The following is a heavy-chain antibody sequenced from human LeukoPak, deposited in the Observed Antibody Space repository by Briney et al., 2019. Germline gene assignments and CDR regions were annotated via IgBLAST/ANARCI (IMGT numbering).Heavy chain of an antibody. V-gene: IGHV3-21*01. D-gene: IGHD3-16*01. CDR3: ARDSTLSNY. J-gene: IGHJ4*02. CDR1: KFTFSDYS. Sequence: GGSLRLSCAASKFTFSDYSMSWVRQAPGKGLEWVSSISSIRNYIYYADSVKGRFTVSRDNAKNSLYLQMNSLRAEDTAVYYCARDSTLSNYWGQGTLVTVSS. CDR2: ISSIRNYI.